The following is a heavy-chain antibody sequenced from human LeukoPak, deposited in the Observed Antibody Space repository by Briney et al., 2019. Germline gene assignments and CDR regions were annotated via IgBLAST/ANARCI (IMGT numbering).Heavy chain of an antibody. Sequence: SETLSLTCTVSGGSISSSSYYWGWIRQPPGKGLEWIGSIYYSGSTYYNPSLKSRVTISVDTSKNQFSLKLSSVTAADTAVYCCARFPDYYYDSSGAGDYWGQGTLVTVSS. CDR1: GGSISSSSYY. CDR2: IYYSGST. V-gene: IGHV4-39*01. D-gene: IGHD3-22*01. CDR3: ARFPDYYYDSSGAGDY. J-gene: IGHJ4*02.